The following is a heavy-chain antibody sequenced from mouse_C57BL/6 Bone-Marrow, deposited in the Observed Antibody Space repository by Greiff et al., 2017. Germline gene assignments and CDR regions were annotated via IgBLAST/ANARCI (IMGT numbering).Heavy chain of an antibody. Sequence: QVHVKQSGAELVRPGTSVKMSCKASGYTFTNSWIGWAKQRPGHGLEWIGDIYPGGGYTNYNEKFKGKATLTADKSSSPAYMQFSSLTSEDSAIYYCARHGNYRFAYWGQGTLVTVSA. CDR2: IYPGGGYT. D-gene: IGHD2-1*01. V-gene: IGHV1-63*01. CDR1: GYTFTNSW. J-gene: IGHJ3*01. CDR3: ARHGNYRFAY.